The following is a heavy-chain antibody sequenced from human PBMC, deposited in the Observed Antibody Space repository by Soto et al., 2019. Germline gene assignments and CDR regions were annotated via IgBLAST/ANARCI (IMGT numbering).Heavy chain of an antibody. D-gene: IGHD6-6*01. CDR3: AKDLTRQLAYWLVP. CDR1: GFSFTGYY. J-gene: IGHJ5*02. Sequence: ASVKVSCKASGFSFTGYYIHWLRQAPGQGLEWMGWINAHSGGTEYAQKFQGRVTLTRDTSIATAYLTLTSLTSDDTALYYCAKDLTRQLAYWLVPRGPGTHLSVSS. V-gene: IGHV1-2*02. CDR2: INAHSGGT.